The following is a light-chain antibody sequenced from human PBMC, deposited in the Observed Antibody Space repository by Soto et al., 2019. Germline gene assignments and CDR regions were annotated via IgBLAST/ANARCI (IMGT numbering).Light chain of an antibody. J-gene: IGKJ1*01. V-gene: IGKV3-11*01. CDR1: QSVSSY. CDR3: QHYGSSLT. CDR2: DAS. Sequence: EIVLTQSPATLSLSPGERATLSCRASQSVSSYLAWYQQKPGQAPRLLIYDASNRATGIPARFSGSGSGTDFTLTISSLEPEDFAVYYCQHYGSSLTFGQGTKVDI.